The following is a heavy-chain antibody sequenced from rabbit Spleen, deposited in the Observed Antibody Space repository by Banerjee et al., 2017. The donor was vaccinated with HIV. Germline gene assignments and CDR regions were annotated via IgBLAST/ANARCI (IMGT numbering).Heavy chain of an antibody. V-gene: IGHV1S40*01. CDR1: GFSLNSGYD. CDR3: ARDTGTSFSTYGMDL. CDR2: AYAGSSGST. J-gene: IGHJ6*01. D-gene: IGHD8-1*01. Sequence: QSLEESGGGLVKPGASLTLTCKASGFSLNSGYDMCWVRQAPGKGLEWVACAYAGSSGSTYSATWATGRFTISKTSSTTVTLQMTSLTAADTATYFCARDTGTSFSTYGMDLWGPGTLVTVS.